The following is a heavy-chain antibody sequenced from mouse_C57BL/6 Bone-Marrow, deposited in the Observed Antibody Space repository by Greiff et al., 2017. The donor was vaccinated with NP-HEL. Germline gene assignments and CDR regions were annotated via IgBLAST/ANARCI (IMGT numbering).Heavy chain of an antibody. Sequence: VKLVESEGGLVQPGSSLTLSCTASGFTFSDYYMAWVRPVPEKGLEWVANINYDGSSTYYLDSLKSRFIISSDNAKNILYLQMSSLKSEDTATYYCARESYSYGNSPLAMDYWGQGTSVTVSS. CDR3: ARESYSYGNSPLAMDY. CDR1: GFTFSDYY. J-gene: IGHJ4*01. V-gene: IGHV5-16*01. CDR2: INYDGSST. D-gene: IGHD1-1*01.